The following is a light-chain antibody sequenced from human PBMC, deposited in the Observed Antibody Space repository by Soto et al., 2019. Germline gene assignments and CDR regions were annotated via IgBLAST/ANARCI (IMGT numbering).Light chain of an antibody. CDR2: KAS. V-gene: IGKV1-5*03. CDR3: LQYNEFPLT. J-gene: IGKJ1*01. CDR1: QSVSNL. Sequence: DIQMTQSPSTLSASLGDRVTITCRASQSVSNLLAWYQQKPGKAPKFLVYKASTLESGVPSRFSGGGSGTEFALTISSLQPDDFATYYCLQYNEFPLTFGQGTKVEIK.